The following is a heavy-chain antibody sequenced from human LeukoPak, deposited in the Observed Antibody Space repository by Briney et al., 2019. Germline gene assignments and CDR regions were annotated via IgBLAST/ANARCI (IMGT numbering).Heavy chain of an antibody. D-gene: IGHD2-15*01. J-gene: IGHJ4*02. CDR2: IYYSGST. CDR1: GGSISSSSYY. V-gene: IGHV4-39*07. Sequence: SETLSLTCTVSGGSISSSSYYWGWIRQPPGKGLEWIGSIYYSGSTYYNPSLKSRVTISVDTSKNQFSLRLSSVTAADTAVFYCARVKSDSYYFDYWGQGTLVTVSS. CDR3: ARVKSDSYYFDY.